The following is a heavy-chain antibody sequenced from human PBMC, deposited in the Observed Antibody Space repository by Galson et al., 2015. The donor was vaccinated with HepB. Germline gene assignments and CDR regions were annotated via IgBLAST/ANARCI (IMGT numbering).Heavy chain of an antibody. D-gene: IGHD2-15*01. Sequence: SVKVSCKASGYTFTSYGISWVRQAPGQGLEWMGWISAYNGNTNYAQKLQGRVTMTTDTSTSTAYMELRSLRSDDTAVYYCARGEALGYCSGGSCYGVDYWGQGTLVTVSS. CDR2: ISAYNGNT. CDR3: ARGEALGYCSGGSCYGVDY. V-gene: IGHV1-18*01. CDR1: GYTFTSYG. J-gene: IGHJ4*02.